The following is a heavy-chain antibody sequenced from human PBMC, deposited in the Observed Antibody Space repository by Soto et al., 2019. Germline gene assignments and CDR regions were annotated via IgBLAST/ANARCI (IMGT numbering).Heavy chain of an antibody. CDR1: GGSISSGGYD. D-gene: IGHD3-10*01. CDR2: IYYSGST. Sequence: PSETLSLTCTVSGGSISSGGYDWSWIRQHPGKGLEWIGYIYYSGSTYYNPSLKSRVTISVDTSKNQFSLKLSSVTAADTAVYYCASAEVRGVIIGYNWFDPWGQGTLVTVSS. V-gene: IGHV4-31*03. CDR3: ASAEVRGVIIGYNWFDP. J-gene: IGHJ5*02.